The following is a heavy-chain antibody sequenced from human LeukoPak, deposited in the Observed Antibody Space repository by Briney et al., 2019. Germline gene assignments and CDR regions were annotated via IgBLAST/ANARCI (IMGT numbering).Heavy chain of an antibody. D-gene: IGHD2-15*01. V-gene: IGHV1-2*02. J-gene: IGHJ6*02. Sequence: GASVKVSCRASGYTFTGYYMHWVRQAPGQGLEWMGWINPNSGGANYAQKFQGRVTMTRDTSISTAYMELSRLRSDDTAVYYCARDLSDSGGDYYYYYGMDVWGQGTTVTVSS. CDR2: INPNSGGA. CDR1: GYTFTGYY. CDR3: ARDLSDSGGDYYYYYGMDV.